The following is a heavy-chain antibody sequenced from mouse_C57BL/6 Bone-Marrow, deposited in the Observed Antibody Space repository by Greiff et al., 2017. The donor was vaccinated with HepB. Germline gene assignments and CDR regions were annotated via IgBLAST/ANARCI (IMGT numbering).Heavy chain of an antibody. V-gene: IGHV1-9*01. D-gene: IGHD1-1*01. CDR1: GYTFTGYW. J-gene: IGHJ3*01. CDR3: ARTQVLYYYGSGFAY. Sequence: QVQLQQSGAELMKPGASVKLSCKATGYTFTGYWIEWVKQRPGHGLEWIGEILPGSGSTNYNEKFKGKATFTAGTSSNTAYMQLSSLTTEDSAIYYCARTQVLYYYGSGFAYWGQGTLVTVSA. CDR2: ILPGSGST.